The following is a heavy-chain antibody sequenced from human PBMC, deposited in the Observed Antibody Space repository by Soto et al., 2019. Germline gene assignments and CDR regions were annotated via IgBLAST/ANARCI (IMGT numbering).Heavy chain of an antibody. CDR2: IIPIFGTA. CDR1: GGTFSSYA. V-gene: IGHV1-69*13. D-gene: IGHD3-9*01. Sequence: TSGKVSCKASGGTFSSYAISWVRQAPGEGLEWMGGIIPIFGTANYAQKFQGRVTITADESTSTAYMELSSLISEDTAVYYCARALSGRPKHLFYAFDIWGQGTMVTVSS. J-gene: IGHJ3*02. CDR3: ARALSGRPKHLFYAFDI.